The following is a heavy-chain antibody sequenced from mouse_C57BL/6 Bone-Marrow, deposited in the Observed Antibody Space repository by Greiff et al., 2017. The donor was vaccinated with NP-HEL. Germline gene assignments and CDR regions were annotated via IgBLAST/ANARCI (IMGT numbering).Heavy chain of an antibody. CDR2: IRLKSDNYAT. D-gene: IGHD1-1*01. Sequence: EVKVEESGGGLVQPGGSMKLSCVASGFTFSNYWMNWVRQSPEKGLEWVAQIRLKSDNYATHYAESVKGRFTISRDDSKSSVYLQMNNLMAEDAGIYYCTGRHNYYGSSSYYLDYWGQGTTLTVSS. CDR1: GFTFSNYW. CDR3: TGRHNYYGSSSYYLDY. V-gene: IGHV6-3*01. J-gene: IGHJ2*01.